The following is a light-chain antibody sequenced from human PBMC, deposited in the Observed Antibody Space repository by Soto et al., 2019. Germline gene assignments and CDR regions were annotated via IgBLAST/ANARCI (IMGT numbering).Light chain of an antibody. CDR2: KAS. Sequence: DIQMTQSPSTLSASVGDRVTITCRASQSISSWLAWYQQKPGKAPKLLIYKASSLESGVPSRFSGSGSGTEFTLIISCLQPDDFATYYCQQYSSYSRTFGQGTKLEIK. CDR3: QQYSSYSRT. V-gene: IGKV1-5*03. J-gene: IGKJ2*02. CDR1: QSISSW.